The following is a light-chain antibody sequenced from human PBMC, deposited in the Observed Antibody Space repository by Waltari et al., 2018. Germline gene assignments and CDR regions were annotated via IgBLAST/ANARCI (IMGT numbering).Light chain of an antibody. V-gene: IGLV1-51*01. CDR1: SPNIGGNY. CDR3: GTWDRSLAAGV. CDR2: GND. Sequence: QSVLPHPPSVYAAPGQKVTISCSGISPNIGGNYVAWYQHLPAAAPKLVIYGNDQRPSGIPDRFSGSKSGTSATLVITGLQTGDEADYYCGTWDRSLAAGVFGGGTKVTVL. J-gene: IGLJ3*02.